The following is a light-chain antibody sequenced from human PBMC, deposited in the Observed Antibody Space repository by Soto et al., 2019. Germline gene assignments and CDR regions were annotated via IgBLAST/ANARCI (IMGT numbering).Light chain of an antibody. J-gene: IGKJ1*01. CDR2: GAS. CDR3: QQYGSSPQT. Sequence: EIAVTQSPGTLSLSPGERATLSCRASQSVSSSYLAWYQQKPGQAPRLLIYGASSRATGIPDRFSGSGSGTDFTLTISRLEPEDFAVYYCQQYGSSPQTFGQGTKVDIK. V-gene: IGKV3-20*01. CDR1: QSVSSSY.